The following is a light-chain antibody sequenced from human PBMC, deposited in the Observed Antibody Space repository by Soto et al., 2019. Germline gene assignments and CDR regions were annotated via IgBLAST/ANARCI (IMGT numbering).Light chain of an antibody. CDR3: QQYKDYVYT. V-gene: IGKV1-5*01. Sequence: DIQMTQSHSTRSASVGDRVIITCRASQTVERWMAWYQQKPGKAPKLLISDVSTLERGVPSRFSGSGAATEFTHTISGLQPDDFATYYCQQYKDYVYTFGQGTKVDIK. CDR1: QTVERW. CDR2: DVS. J-gene: IGKJ2*01.